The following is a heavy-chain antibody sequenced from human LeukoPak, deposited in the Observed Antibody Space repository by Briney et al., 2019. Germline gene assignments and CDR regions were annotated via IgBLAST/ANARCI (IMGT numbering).Heavy chain of an antibody. V-gene: IGHV3-23*01. CDR2: ISGSGGTA. Sequence: GGSLRLSCAASGFTFSNYAMSWVRQAPGKGLEWVSVISGSGGTAHYADSVRGRFTISRDNSKNTLYLQMNSLRAEDTAIYYCAKDRVLRDDGWVFDYWGQGTLVTVSS. CDR3: AKDRVLRDDGWVFDY. J-gene: IGHJ4*02. CDR1: GFTFSNYA. D-gene: IGHD5-24*01.